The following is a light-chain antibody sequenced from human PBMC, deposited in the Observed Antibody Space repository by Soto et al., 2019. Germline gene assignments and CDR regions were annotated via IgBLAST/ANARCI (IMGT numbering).Light chain of an antibody. CDR1: SSDVGGYNY. CDR3: SSYTSSSIDYV. V-gene: IGLV2-14*01. CDR2: EVS. J-gene: IGLJ1*01. Sequence: QSALTQPASVSGSPGQSITISCTGTSSDVGGYNYVSWYQQHPGKAPKLMIYEVSNRPSGVSNRFPGSKSGNTGSLTISGLQAEAEADYDCSSYTSSSIDYVFGTGTKLTVL.